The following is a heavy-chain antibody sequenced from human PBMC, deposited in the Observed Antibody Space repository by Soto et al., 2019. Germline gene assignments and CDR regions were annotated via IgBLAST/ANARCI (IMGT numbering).Heavy chain of an antibody. V-gene: IGHV5-51*01. D-gene: IGHD6-13*01. CDR1: GYTFSNFW. J-gene: IGHJ4*02. CDR3: ARSPRSSPYFDY. Sequence: GESLKISCQSSGYTFSNFWIGWVRQLPGKGLEWMGIIYPGDHETRYSPSFHGKVTISADRSINTAYLQWNSLEASDTAFYFCARSPRSSPYFDYWGQGALVTVSA. CDR2: IYPGDHET.